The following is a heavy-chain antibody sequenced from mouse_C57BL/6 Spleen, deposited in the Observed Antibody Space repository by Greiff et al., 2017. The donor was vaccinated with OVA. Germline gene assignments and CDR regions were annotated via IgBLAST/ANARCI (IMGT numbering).Heavy chain of an antibody. Sequence: VQLQQSGPELVKPGASVKISCKASGYTFTDYYMNWVKQSHGKSLEWIGDINPNNGGTSYNQKFKGKATLTVDKSSSTAYMELRSLTSEDSAVYYCARWDYSNYLWYFDVWGTGTTVTVSS. J-gene: IGHJ1*03. CDR1: GYTFTDYY. V-gene: IGHV1-26*01. D-gene: IGHD2-5*01. CDR3: ARWDYSNYLWYFDV. CDR2: INPNNGGT.